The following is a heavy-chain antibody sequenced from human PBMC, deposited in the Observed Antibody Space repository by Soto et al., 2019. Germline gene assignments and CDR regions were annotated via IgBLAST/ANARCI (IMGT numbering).Heavy chain of an antibody. D-gene: IGHD1-26*01. CDR3: ARFVRACRAITGSPGADV. CDR2: IYSGGIT. V-gene: IGHV4-61*01. Sequence: SEPLSLTCPVSGGFVNSYPHTWSWIRQTPGKLLDWLGFIYSGGITKNPSLRSRVTMSVDTSKKQFSLRLRSLIVADTAVYYSARFVRACRAITGSPGADVEGHGLTVT. CDR1: GGFVNSYPHT. J-gene: IGHJ6*02.